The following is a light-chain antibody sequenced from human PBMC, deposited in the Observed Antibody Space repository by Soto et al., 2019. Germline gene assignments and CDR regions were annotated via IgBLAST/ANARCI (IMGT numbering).Light chain of an antibody. CDR1: QSVRSNY. J-gene: IGKJ4*01. V-gene: IGKV3-20*01. CDR2: GAS. Sequence: EIVLTQSPGTLSLSSGERATLSRRTSQSVRSNYLAWYQQKPGQAPRLLIYGASSRATGIPDRFSGSGSGTDFTLTISRLEPEDFAVYYCQQYASSPLTFGGGIKVEIK. CDR3: QQYASSPLT.